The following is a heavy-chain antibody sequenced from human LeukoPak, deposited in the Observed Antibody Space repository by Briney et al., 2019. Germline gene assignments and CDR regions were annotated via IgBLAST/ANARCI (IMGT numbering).Heavy chain of an antibody. CDR2: IYTSGST. J-gene: IGHJ3*02. CDR3: ARDQGVVVVSDAFDI. Sequence: PSETLSLTCTVSGGSISSYYWSWLRQPAGKGLEWIGRIYTSGSTNYNPSLKSRVTMSVDTSKNQFSLKLSSVTAADTAVYYCARDQGVVVVSDAFDIWGQGTMVTVSS. D-gene: IGHD3-22*01. CDR1: GGSISSYY. V-gene: IGHV4-4*07.